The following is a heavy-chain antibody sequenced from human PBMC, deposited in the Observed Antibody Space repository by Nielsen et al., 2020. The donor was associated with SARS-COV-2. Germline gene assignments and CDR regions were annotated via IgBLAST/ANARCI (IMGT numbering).Heavy chain of an antibody. V-gene: IGHV4-61*01. CDR1: GGSISTGSHY. CDR3: VRIDMATISVDY. J-gene: IGHJ4*02. CDR2: IFYRGNT. D-gene: IGHD5-24*01. Sequence: SETLSLTCIVSGGSISTGSHYWSWIRQPPGKGLEWIGYIFYRGNTNYNPSLKSRVTISVDTSKNQFFLEVNSVTAADTAVYYCVRIDMATISVDYWGRGTLVTVSS.